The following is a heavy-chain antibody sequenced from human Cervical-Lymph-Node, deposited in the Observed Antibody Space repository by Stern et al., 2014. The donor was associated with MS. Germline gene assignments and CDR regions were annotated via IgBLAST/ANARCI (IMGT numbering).Heavy chain of an antibody. D-gene: IGHD2-2*01. V-gene: IGHV3-48*02. Sequence: VQLVESGGGLVQPGGSLRLSCAASGFTFSSYSMNWLRQAPGKGLEWVSYISSSSSTVYYADSVKGRFTISRDNAKNSLYLQMYSLRDEDTAVYYCVREVPATRTFFFDDWGQGTLVTVSS. J-gene: IGHJ4*02. CDR3: VREVPATRTFFFDD. CDR2: ISSSSSTV. CDR1: GFTFSSYS.